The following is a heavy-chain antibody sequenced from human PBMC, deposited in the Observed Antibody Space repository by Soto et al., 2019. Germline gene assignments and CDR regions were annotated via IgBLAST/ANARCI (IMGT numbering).Heavy chain of an antibody. CDR1: GFTFSSYG. CDR3: ADAGSSSCYLYYYYYGMDV. V-gene: IGHV3-30*03. CDR2: ISYDGSNK. J-gene: IGHJ6*04. D-gene: IGHD2-2*01. Sequence: QVQLVESGGGVVQPGRSLRLSCAASGFTFSSYGMHWVRQAPGKGLEWVAVISYDGSNKYYADSVKGRFSIYRDNSKNTLDMQKISLTAEDKGVYYGADAGSSSCYLYYYYYGMDVWGEGTTVMVSS.